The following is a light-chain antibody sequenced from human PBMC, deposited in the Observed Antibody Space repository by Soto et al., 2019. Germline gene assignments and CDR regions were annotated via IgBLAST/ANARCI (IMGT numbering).Light chain of an antibody. CDR3: VSYTTSASDV. V-gene: IGLV2-14*01. J-gene: IGLJ1*01. CDR2: DVS. CDR1: SSDVGGFIF. Sequence: QSALTQPASVSGSPGQSITISCTGTSSDVGGFIFVSWYQQHPGRAPKLMIYDVSNRPSGVSNRFSGSKSGNTASLTISGLQADDDADYYCVSYTTSASDVFGTGTKVTVL.